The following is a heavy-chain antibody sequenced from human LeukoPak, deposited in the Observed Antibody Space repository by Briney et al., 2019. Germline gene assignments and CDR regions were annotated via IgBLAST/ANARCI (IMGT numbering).Heavy chain of an antibody. Sequence: PGGSLRLSCAASGFTFSSYGMHWVRQAPGKGLEWVAVISYDGSNKYYADSVKGRFTISRDNSKNTLYLQMNSLRAEDTAVYYCAKDDVPHSYGYAYIHGMDVWGQGTTVTVSS. D-gene: IGHD5-18*01. CDR2: ISYDGSNK. V-gene: IGHV3-30*18. CDR3: AKDDVPHSYGYAYIHGMDV. J-gene: IGHJ6*02. CDR1: GFTFSSYG.